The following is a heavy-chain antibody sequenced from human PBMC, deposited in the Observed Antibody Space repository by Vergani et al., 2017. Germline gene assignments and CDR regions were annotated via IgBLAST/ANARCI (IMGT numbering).Heavy chain of an antibody. D-gene: IGHD6-13*01. CDR3: ARSGMQQQLVRYYFDY. CDR2: ISYDGNKK. CDR1: GFPFSDYG. V-gene: IGHV3-30*03. J-gene: IGHJ4*02. Sequence: QVQLVESGGGEVQPGRSLRLSCSAAGFPFSDYGVHWVRQAPGKGLEWVSVISYDGNKKNYADSVKGRFTISRDNAKNSLYLQMNSLRAEDTAVYYCARSGMQQQLVRYYFDYWGQGTLVTVSS.